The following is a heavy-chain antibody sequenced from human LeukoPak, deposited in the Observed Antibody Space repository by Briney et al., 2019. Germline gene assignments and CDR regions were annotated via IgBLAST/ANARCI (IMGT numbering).Heavy chain of an antibody. J-gene: IGHJ4*02. CDR3: VRRLYDFWSGYPFDY. Sequence: PGGSLRLSCAASGFTFSSYGMHWVRQAPGKGLEWVAFIRYDGSNKYYADSVKGRFTISRDNAKNSLYLQMNSLRAEDTAVYYCVRRLYDFWSGYPFDYWGQGTLVTVSS. CDR1: GFTFSSYG. V-gene: IGHV3-30*02. CDR2: IRYDGSNK. D-gene: IGHD3-3*01.